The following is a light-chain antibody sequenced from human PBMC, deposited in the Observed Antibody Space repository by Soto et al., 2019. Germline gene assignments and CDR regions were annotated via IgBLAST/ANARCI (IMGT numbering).Light chain of an antibody. Sequence: DIQMNQSPSSLSASVGDRVTITCRASQEISNYLAWYQQKPGKVPKLLIYAAITLQSGVPSRFSGSGSGTDFTFTISSLQPEDVATYYCQKYYNAPRTFGQGTKVDIK. CDR3: QKYYNAPRT. CDR2: AAI. CDR1: QEISNY. J-gene: IGKJ1*01. V-gene: IGKV1-27*01.